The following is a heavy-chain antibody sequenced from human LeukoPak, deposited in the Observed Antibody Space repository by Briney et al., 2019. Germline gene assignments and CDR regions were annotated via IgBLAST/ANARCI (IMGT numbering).Heavy chain of an antibody. V-gene: IGHV1-46*01. J-gene: IGHJ4*02. CDR1: GYTFTGYY. CDR2: INPSGGST. D-gene: IGHD4-17*01. CDR3: ARGGTTVTPDY. Sequence: ASVKVSCKASGYTFTGYYMHWVRQAPGQGLEWMGIINPSGGSTSYAQKFQGRVTMTRDMSTSTVYMELSSLRSEDTAVYYCARGGTTVTPDYWGQGTLVTVSS.